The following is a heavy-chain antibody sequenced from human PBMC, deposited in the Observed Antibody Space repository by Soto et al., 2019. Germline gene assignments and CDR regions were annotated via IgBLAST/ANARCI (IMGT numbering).Heavy chain of an antibody. CDR3: ARDSWVGFDY. D-gene: IGHD2-15*01. CDR1: GFTVSSNY. J-gene: IGHJ4*02. Sequence: EVQLVESGGGLIQPGGSLRLSCAVSGFTVSSNYMSWVRQAPGKGLEWVSVIYSGGTTYYADSVKGRFTISRDNSENTLYLHMNSLRAEDTAVYYCARDSWVGFDYWGQGTLVTVSS. CDR2: IYSGGTT. V-gene: IGHV3-53*01.